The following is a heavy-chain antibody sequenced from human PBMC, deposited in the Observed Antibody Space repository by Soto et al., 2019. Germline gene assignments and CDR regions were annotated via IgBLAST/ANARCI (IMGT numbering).Heavy chain of an antibody. V-gene: IGHV3-33*01. CDR2: IWYDGSNK. Sequence: QVQLVESGGGVVQPGRSLRLSCAASGFTFSSYGMHWVRQAPGKGLEWVAVIWYDGSNKYYADSVKGRFTISRDNSKNTLYLQMNSLRAEDTAVYYCARAEGYSGYHFDYWGQGTLVTVSS. D-gene: IGHD5-12*01. CDR1: GFTFSSYG. CDR3: ARAEGYSGYHFDY. J-gene: IGHJ4*02.